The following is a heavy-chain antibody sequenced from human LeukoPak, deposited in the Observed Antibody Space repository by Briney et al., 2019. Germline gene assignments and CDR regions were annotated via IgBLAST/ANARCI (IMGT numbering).Heavy chain of an antibody. CDR3: ARQMNTVTADY. Sequence: PSETLSLTCTVSGGSISSSSYFWGWIRQPPGKGLEWIGSTFYSGSTYYNPSLNSRVTISIDTSKNQFSLRLGSVTAADTAVYYCARQMNTVTADYWGQGTLVTVSS. J-gene: IGHJ4*02. CDR1: GGSISSSSYF. D-gene: IGHD4-17*01. V-gene: IGHV4-39*01. CDR2: TFYSGST.